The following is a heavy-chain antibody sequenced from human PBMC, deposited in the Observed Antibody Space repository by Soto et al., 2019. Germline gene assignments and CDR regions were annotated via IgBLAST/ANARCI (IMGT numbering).Heavy chain of an antibody. CDR1: GFTFSDYY. J-gene: IGHJ6*02. D-gene: IGHD3-16*01. Sequence: QVQLVESGGGLVKPGGSLRLSCAASGFTFSDYYMSWIRQAPGKGLEWVSYISSSSSYTNYADSVKGRFTISRDNAKNSLYLQINSLRAEDTAVYYCARGYDYVWASKVPRDYYGMHVSGQGTTVTVSS. CDR3: ARGYDYVWASKVPRDYYGMHV. CDR2: ISSSSSYT. V-gene: IGHV3-11*06.